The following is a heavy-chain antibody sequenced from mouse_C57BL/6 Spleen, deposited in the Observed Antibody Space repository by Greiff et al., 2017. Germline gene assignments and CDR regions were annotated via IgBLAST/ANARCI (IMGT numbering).Heavy chain of an antibody. CDR3: AREDGYDGGFAY. D-gene: IGHD2-2*01. CDR2: INPNNGGT. Sequence: DVQLQESGPELVKPGASVKMSCKASGYTFTDYNMHWVKQSHGKSLEWIGYINPNNGGTSYNQKFKGKATLTVNKSSSTAYMELRSLTSEDSAVYYCAREDGYDGGFAYWGQGTLVTVSA. CDR1: GYTFTDYN. J-gene: IGHJ3*01. V-gene: IGHV1-22*01.